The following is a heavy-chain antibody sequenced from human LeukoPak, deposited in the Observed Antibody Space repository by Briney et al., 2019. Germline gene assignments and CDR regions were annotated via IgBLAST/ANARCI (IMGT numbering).Heavy chain of an antibody. CDR3: ARGVVPYYYYYMDV. J-gene: IGHJ6*03. Sequence: GGSLRLSCAASGFTFTSYAMSWVRQAPKKGLEWVSVISASGGSTNYADSVKGRFTISRDNSKNTLYLQMISLRTEDTAVYYCARGVVPYYYYYMDVWGKGTTVTVSS. CDR1: GFTFTSYA. D-gene: IGHD2-21*01. CDR2: ISASGGST. V-gene: IGHV3-23*01.